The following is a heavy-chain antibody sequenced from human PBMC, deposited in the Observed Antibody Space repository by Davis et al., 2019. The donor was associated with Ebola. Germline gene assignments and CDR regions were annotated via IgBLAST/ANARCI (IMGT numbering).Heavy chain of an antibody. J-gene: IGHJ6*04. CDR1: GFTFDDYA. CDR2: ISWNSGSI. CDR3: AKEYYYYYGMDV. V-gene: IGHV3-9*01. Sequence: GESLKISCAASGFTFDDYAMHWVRQAPGKGLEWVSGISWNSGSIGYADSVKGRFTISRDNAKNSLYLQMNSLRAEDTALYYCAKEYYYYYGMDVWGKGTTVTVSS.